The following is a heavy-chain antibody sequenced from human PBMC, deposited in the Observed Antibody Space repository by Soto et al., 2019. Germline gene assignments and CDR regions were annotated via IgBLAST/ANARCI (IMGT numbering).Heavy chain of an antibody. Sequence: SETLSLTCAVSGCSISSSNWWSGVRQPPGKGLEWIGEIYHSGSTNYNPSLKSRVTISVDKSKNQLSLKLSSVTAADTAVYYCARGITMIQPNWFDPRGQGTLVTVSS. J-gene: IGHJ5*02. V-gene: IGHV4-4*02. CDR3: ARGITMIQPNWFDP. D-gene: IGHD3-22*01. CDR2: IYHSGST. CDR1: GCSISSSNW.